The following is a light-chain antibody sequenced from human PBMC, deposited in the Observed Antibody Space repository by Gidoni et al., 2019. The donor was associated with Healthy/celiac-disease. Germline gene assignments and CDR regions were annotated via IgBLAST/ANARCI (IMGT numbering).Light chain of an antibody. CDR1: QSISNY. CDR3: QQSYSTPQLS. CDR2: ATS. Sequence: IQMTQSPSSLSASVGDRVTITCRASQSISNYLNWYQQKPGKAPKFLISATSSLQSGVPSRFSGSGSGTDFTLTISSLHPEDFATYYCQQSYSTPQLSFXGXTKVEIK. J-gene: IGKJ4*01. V-gene: IGKV1-39*01.